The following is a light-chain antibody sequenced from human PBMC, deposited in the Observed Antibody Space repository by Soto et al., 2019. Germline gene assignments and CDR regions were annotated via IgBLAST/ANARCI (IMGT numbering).Light chain of an antibody. V-gene: IGKV3-11*01. J-gene: IGKJ3*01. CDR1: QSVGSY. CDR3: QQRSNWPPLFT. Sequence: EIVLTQSPATLSLSPGERATLSCRASQSVGSYLACSQQKPGQAPRLLIYDASNRATGIPARFSGSGSGTDFTLTISSLEPEDFAVYYCQQRSNWPPLFTFGPGTKVDIK. CDR2: DAS.